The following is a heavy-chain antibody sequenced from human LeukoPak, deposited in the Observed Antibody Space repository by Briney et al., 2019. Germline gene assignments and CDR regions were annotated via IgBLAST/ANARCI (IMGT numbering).Heavy chain of an antibody. CDR1: GFTFSSYA. CDR2: IKQDGSEK. Sequence: GGSLRLSCAASGFTFSSYAMHWVRQAPGKGLEWVANIKQDGSEKYYVDSVKGRFTISRDNAKSSLYLQMNSLRAEDTAVYYCARVFPRYNFWSGFNYWGQGTLVTVSS. V-gene: IGHV3-7*01. J-gene: IGHJ4*02. CDR3: ARVFPRYNFWSGFNY. D-gene: IGHD3-3*01.